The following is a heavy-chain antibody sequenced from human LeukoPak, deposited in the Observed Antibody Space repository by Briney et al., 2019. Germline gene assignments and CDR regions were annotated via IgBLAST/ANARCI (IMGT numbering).Heavy chain of an antibody. CDR1: EFTCINYA. CDR3: ACHTET. CDR2: ISYDGSNK. J-gene: IGHJ5*02. D-gene: IGHD1-14*01. V-gene: IGHV3-30-3*01. Sequence: PGGPVALPCGPWEFTCINYALLGIREARGRGLEWVAVISYDGSNKYYADSVKGRFTISRDNSKNTWYLQMNSLRAEDTAVYYCACHTETWGQGTLVTVSS.